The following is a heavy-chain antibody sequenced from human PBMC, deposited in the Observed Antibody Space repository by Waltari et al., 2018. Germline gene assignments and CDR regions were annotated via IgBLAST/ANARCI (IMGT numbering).Heavy chain of an antibody. J-gene: IGHJ4*02. CDR1: GFSFNNYA. V-gene: IGHV3-33*06. CDR2: VWHDGSYK. D-gene: IGHD2-8*02. Sequence: QVHLVESGGGVVQPGGSLRLSCAASGFSFNNYAMHWVRQAPGEGLGWVAVVWHDGSYKFYADSVKGRFTISRDNSKNTLYFQMNSLRAEDTAMYYCAKDGSASRLVRYYLDHWGPGTLVTVSS. CDR3: AKDGSASRLVRYYLDH.